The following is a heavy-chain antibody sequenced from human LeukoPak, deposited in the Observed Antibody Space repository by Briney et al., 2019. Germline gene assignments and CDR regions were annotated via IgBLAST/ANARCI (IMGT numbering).Heavy chain of an antibody. CDR3: ANLGHAFDI. CDR2: IWYDGSNK. Sequence: TGGSLRLSCAASGFTFSSYGMHWVRQAPGKGLEWVGVIWYDGSNKYYADSVKGRFTISRDNSKNTLYLQMNSLRAEDTAVYYCANLGHAFDIWGQGTMVTVSS. CDR1: GFTFSSYG. J-gene: IGHJ3*02. D-gene: IGHD3-16*01. V-gene: IGHV3-33*06.